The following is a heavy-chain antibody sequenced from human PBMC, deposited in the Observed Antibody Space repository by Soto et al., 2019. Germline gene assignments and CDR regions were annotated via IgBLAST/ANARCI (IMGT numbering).Heavy chain of an antibody. V-gene: IGHV3-23*01. J-gene: IGHJ4*02. D-gene: IGHD3-3*01. CDR3: AKDFTIFGVGIDY. Sequence: GGSLRLSCEAPGFIFSNYAMTWVRQAPGKGLEWVSAISGSGASTNYADSVKGRFTISRDNSKNTLYLQMNSLRVDDTAVYYGAKDFTIFGVGIDYWGQGTLVTFSS. CDR2: ISGSGAST. CDR1: GFIFSNYA.